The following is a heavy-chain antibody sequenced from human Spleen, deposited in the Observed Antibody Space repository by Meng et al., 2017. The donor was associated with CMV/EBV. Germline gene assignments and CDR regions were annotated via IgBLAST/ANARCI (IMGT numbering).Heavy chain of an antibody. CDR1: GFTFSDYY. D-gene: IGHD2-15*01. CDR2: IRNKAYGGTT. V-gene: IGHV3-49*03. CDR3: TRAGGGYCSGGSCYDN. Sequence: GESLKISCAASGFTFSDYYMSWIRQAPGKGLEWVGFIRNKAYGGTTEYAASVKGRFTISRDDSKSIAYLQMNSLKTEDTAVYYCTRAGGGYCSGGSCYDNWGQGTLVTVSS. J-gene: IGHJ4*02.